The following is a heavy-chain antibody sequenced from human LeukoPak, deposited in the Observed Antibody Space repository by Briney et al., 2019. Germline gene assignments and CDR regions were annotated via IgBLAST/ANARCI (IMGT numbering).Heavy chain of an antibody. Sequence: ASVKVSCKTSGYMFTSYGISWVRQAPGQGLEWMGWISAYNGNTNYAQKLQGRVTMTTDTSTSTAYMELRSLRSDDTAVYYCARDKGCSSTSCYAIDPWGQGTLVTVSS. CDR3: ARDKGCSSTSCYAIDP. CDR1: GYMFTSYG. CDR2: ISAYNGNT. V-gene: IGHV1-18*01. J-gene: IGHJ5*02. D-gene: IGHD2-2*01.